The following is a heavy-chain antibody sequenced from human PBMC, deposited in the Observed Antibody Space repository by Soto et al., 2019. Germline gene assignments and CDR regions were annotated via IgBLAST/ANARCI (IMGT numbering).Heavy chain of an antibody. CDR1: GFTFSSYA. J-gene: IGHJ4*02. CDR2: IRGNGDPP. D-gene: IGHD5-12*01. Sequence: SWGSLLISCSSSGFTFSSYAMPWVRQAPGKGLEYVSGIRGNGDPPFYADSVKGRFTISRDNSKNTLYLQMSSLSADDTAVYYCVKSRGGNNFDFFDWGQGAMVTVSS. CDR3: VKSRGGNNFDFFD. V-gene: IGHV3-64D*06.